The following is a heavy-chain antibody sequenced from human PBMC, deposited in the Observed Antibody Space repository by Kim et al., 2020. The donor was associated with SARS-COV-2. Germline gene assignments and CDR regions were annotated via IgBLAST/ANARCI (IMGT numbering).Heavy chain of an antibody. J-gene: IGHJ6*02. CDR3: ARDFLSSSWYGTNNADYGMDV. CDR1: GYTFTSYY. CDR2: INPSGGST. V-gene: IGHV1-46*01. Sequence: ASVKVSCKASGYTFTSYYMHWVRQAPGQGLEWMGIINPSGGSTSYAQKFQGRVTMTRDTSTSTVYMELSSQRSEDTAVYYCARDFLSSSWYGTNNADYGMDVWGQGTTVTVSS. D-gene: IGHD6-13*01.